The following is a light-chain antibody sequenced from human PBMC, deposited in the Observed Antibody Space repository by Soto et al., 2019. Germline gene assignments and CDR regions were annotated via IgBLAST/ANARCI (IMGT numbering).Light chain of an antibody. CDR1: SGDIGSYNR. J-gene: IGLJ3*02. Sequence: QSALTQPASVSGSPGQSITISCTGTSGDIGSYNRVSWYQQHPGKAPKLIIYEVTDRPSGVPDRFSGSKSGTSASLAISGLQSEDEADYYCAAWDDSLSGRVFGGGTKLTVL. CDR2: EVT. V-gene: IGLV2-14*01. CDR3: AAWDDSLSGRV.